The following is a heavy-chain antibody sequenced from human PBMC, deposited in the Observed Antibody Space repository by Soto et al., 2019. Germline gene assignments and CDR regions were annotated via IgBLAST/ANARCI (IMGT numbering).Heavy chain of an antibody. D-gene: IGHD2-15*01. Sequence: SETLSLTCTVSGGSISSYYWSWIRQPPGKGLEWIGHIYHSGRTYYNPSLKSRVSISIDTSKNQFSLHLSSVTAADTAVYYCARWVEVSLDYFDSWGQGNPVTVSS. CDR2: IYHSGRT. J-gene: IGHJ4*02. CDR1: GGSISSYY. V-gene: IGHV4-59*06. CDR3: ARWVEVSLDYFDS.